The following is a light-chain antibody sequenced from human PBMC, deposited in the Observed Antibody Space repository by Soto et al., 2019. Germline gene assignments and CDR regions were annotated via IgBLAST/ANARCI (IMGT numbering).Light chain of an antibody. CDR1: QSVSSN. CDR2: GAS. CDR3: KKYNNWPNT. V-gene: IGKV3-15*01. J-gene: IGKJ4*01. Sequence: EIVMTQSPATLSVSPGARATLSCRASQSVSSNLAWYQQNPGQANRLLIYGASTRATGIPARFSGSGSGTEFTLTISSLQSEEFAVYYCKKYNNWPNTVGGGNKVDIK.